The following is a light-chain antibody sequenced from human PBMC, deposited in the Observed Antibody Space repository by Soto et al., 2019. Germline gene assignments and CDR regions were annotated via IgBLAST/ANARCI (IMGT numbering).Light chain of an antibody. CDR2: DAS. CDR1: QSVSSY. Sequence: EIVLTHSPATLSLSPGERATLSCSASQSVSSYLAWYQQKPGQAPRLLIYDASNRATGIPARFSGSGSGTDFTLTISSLEPEDFAVYYCQQRSNWPPGAFGGGTKVDIK. J-gene: IGKJ4*01. CDR3: QQRSNWPPGA. V-gene: IGKV3-11*01.